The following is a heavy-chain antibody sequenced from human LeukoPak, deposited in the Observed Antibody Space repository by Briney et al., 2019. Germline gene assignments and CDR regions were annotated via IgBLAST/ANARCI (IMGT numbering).Heavy chain of an antibody. J-gene: IGHJ4*02. CDR3: ARQTGSGLFILP. CDR2: IYYSGST. V-gene: IGHV4-39*01. Sequence: SETLSLTCTVSGGSIRSYYWGWIRQPPGKGLEWIGSIYYSGSTYYNPSLKSRVTISVDTSKNQFSLRLTSVTAADTAVYYCARQTGSGLFILPGGQGTLVTVSS. D-gene: IGHD3/OR15-3a*01. CDR1: GGSIRSYY.